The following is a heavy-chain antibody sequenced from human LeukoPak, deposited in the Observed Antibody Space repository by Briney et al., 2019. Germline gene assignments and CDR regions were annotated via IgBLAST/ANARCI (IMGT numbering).Heavy chain of an antibody. V-gene: IGHV5-51*01. CDR1: GYSFTAYW. CDR2: TYPGDSNT. D-gene: IGHD6-19*01. CDR3: VRHPQRSGWSHFDY. J-gene: IGHJ4*02. Sequence: GESLKISCKVSGYSFTAYWIGWVRQMPGMGLEWVAITYPGDSNTVYSPSFQDQVTISADTSISTAYLQWNSLRASDAAMYFCVRHPQRSGWSHFDYWGQGTLVTVSP.